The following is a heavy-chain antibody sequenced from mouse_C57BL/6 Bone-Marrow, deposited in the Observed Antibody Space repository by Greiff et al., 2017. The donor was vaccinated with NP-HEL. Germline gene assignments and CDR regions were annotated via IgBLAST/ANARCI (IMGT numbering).Heavy chain of an antibody. CDR2: IWRGGST. V-gene: IGHV2-5*01. CDR1: GFSLTSYG. Sequence: VKVVESGPGLVQPSQSLSITCTVSGFSLTSYGVHWVRQSPGKGLEWLGVIWRGGSTDYNAAFMSRLSITKDNSKSQVFFKMNSLQADDTAIYYCAKMGLRGRGAVDYWGQGTSVTVSS. CDR3: AKMGLRGRGAVDY. J-gene: IGHJ4*01. D-gene: IGHD6-2*01.